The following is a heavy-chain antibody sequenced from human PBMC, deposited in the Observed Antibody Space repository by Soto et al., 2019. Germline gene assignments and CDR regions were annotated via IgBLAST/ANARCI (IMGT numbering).Heavy chain of an antibody. CDR3: TTAGNVDV. CDR1: GFTFSGSA. J-gene: IGHJ6*02. V-gene: IGHV3-73*02. Sequence: EVQLVESGGGLVQPGGSLKISCAASGFTFSGSAMHWVRQASGKGLEWVGRIRSKANSYATAYAASVKGRFTISRDDAKNTAYLQMNSLKTADTAVYYCTTAGNVDVWGQGTTVTVSS. CDR2: IRSKANSYAT.